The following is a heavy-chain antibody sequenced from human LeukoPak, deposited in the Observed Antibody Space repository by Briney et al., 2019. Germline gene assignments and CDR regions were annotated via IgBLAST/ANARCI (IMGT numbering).Heavy chain of an antibody. J-gene: IGHJ4*02. CDR2: ISSISSHI. Sequence: GGSLRLSCALSGVTFSNYSINWVRQAPGKGLEWVSSISSISSHIDYADSVKGRFTISTHNATHSLYLQINRLSAEDTAMYYCARDMATIVDYWGQGNLVTVSS. CDR1: GVTFSNYS. V-gene: IGHV3-21*01. CDR3: ARDMATIVDY. D-gene: IGHD4/OR15-4a*01.